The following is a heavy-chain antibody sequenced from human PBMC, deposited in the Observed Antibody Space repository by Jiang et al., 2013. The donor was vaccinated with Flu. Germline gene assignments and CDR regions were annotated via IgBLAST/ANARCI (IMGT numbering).Heavy chain of an antibody. CDR3: ARVDYYGSGSYFYYYYYGMDV. CDR2: ISADNGNT. CDR1: GYTFTSYN. J-gene: IGHJ6*02. Sequence: GAEVKKPGASVKVSCKASGYTFTSYNISWVRQAPGQGLEWMGWISADNGNTNYAQKLQGRVTMTTDTSTRTAYMELRSLRSDDTAVYYCARVDYYGSGSYFYYYYYGMDVWGQGTTVTVSS. D-gene: IGHD3-10*01. V-gene: IGHV1-18*01.